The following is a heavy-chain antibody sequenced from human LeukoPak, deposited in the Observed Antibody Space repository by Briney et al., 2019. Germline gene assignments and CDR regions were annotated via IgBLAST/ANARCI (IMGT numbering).Heavy chain of an antibody. CDR3: ARHFAYSSSSYFDY. D-gene: IGHD6-6*01. V-gene: IGHV4-59*08. Sequence: PSETLSLTSSVSGGSVSSYCWSWIRQPPGKGLEWIGYVYYTGSTNYNPSLKSRVTMFEDKSKNQFSLRLSSVTVADTAVYYCARHFAYSSSSYFDYWGQGSLVTVSS. CDR2: VYYTGST. J-gene: IGHJ4*02. CDR1: GGSVSSYC.